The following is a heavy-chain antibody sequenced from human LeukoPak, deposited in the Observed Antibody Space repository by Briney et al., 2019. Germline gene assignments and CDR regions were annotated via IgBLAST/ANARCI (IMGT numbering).Heavy chain of an antibody. D-gene: IGHD2-2*01. CDR3: ARDGLPYCSSTSCGAFDI. CDR1: GFTFSNYW. J-gene: IGHJ3*02. Sequence: GGSLRLSCAASGFTFSNYWMHWVRQAPGKGLVWVSRINSDGSSTSYADSVKGRFTISRDNAKNTLYLQMNSLRAEDTAVYYCARDGLPYCSSTSCGAFDIWGQGTMVTVSS. CDR2: INSDGSST. V-gene: IGHV3-74*01.